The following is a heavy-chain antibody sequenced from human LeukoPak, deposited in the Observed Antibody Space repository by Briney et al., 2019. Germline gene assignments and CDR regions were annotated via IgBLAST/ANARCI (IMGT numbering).Heavy chain of an antibody. CDR2: ISGSAAAT. V-gene: IGHV3-23*01. D-gene: IGHD7-27*01. CDR1: GFTFSAYG. Sequence: GGTLRLSCAASGFTFSAYGMTWVRQAPGKGLEWVSAISGSAAATFYADSVKGRFTISRDNSRSTLYLQINSLRAEDTAVYYCAKDPFHWGTIYFDYWGQGTLVTVSS. J-gene: IGHJ4*02. CDR3: AKDPFHWGTIYFDY.